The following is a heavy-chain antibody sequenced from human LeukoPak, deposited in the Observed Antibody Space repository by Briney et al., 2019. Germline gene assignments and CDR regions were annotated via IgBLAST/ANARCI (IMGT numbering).Heavy chain of an antibody. CDR2: IQYDGSNK. V-gene: IGHV3-30*02. D-gene: IGHD3-16*01. J-gene: IGHJ5*01. Sequence: PGGSLRLSCAASGFTFSAYAMHWVRQAPGKGLEWVAFIQYDGSNKYYADSVKGRFTISRDNSKDTLFLQMDSLTAEDTAVYYCARHFRSLRLGEAGLTDSWGQGTLVSVSS. CDR3: ARHFRSLRLGEAGLTDS. CDR1: GFTFSAYA.